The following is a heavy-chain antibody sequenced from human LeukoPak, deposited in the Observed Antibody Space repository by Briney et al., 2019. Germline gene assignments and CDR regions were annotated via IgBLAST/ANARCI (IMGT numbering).Heavy chain of an antibody. V-gene: IGHV5-51*01. CDR2: IYSGDSDT. Sequence: GESLKISCKGSGYNFSSHWIGWVRQKPGKGLEWMGIIYSGDSDTRYSPSFQGQVTISADKSITTAYLHWNSLKASDSAMYYCARYSRYTTGWTPIDYWGQGTLVTVSS. CDR1: GYNFSSHW. CDR3: ARYSRYTTGWTPIDY. J-gene: IGHJ4*02. D-gene: IGHD6-19*01.